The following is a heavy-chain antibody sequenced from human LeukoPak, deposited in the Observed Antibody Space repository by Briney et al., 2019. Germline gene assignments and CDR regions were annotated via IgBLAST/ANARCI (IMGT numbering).Heavy chain of an antibody. CDR1: GFTFSDNY. Sequence: PGGSLRLSCAASGFTFSDNYMSWIRQAPGKGLEWVSYISSGGLTTNYADSVKGRFTISRDNTKNSLYLQMNSLRAEDTAVYYCARDLRNTYTYWGQGTLVTVSS. CDR2: ISSGGLTT. J-gene: IGHJ4*02. D-gene: IGHD5-18*01. CDR3: ARDLRNTYTY. V-gene: IGHV3-11*01.